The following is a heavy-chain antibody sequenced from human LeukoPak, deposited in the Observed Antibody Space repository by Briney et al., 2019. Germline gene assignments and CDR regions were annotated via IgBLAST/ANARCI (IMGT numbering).Heavy chain of an antibody. V-gene: IGHV4-39*07. CDR3: ARETLTVTSSSRTYYYYMDV. Sequence: SETLSLTCTVSGGSISTSNYYWGWIRQPPGKGLEWIGNIFYSGSTYYSPSLRSRVTISLDTSRNQFSLKLNSVTAADTAVYYCARETLTVTSSSRTYYYYMDVWGKGTTVTVSS. J-gene: IGHJ6*03. CDR1: GGSISTSNYY. D-gene: IGHD6-13*01. CDR2: IFYSGST.